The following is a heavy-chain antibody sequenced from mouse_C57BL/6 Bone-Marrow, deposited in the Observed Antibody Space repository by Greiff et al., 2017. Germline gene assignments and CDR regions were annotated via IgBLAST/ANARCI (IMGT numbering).Heavy chain of an antibody. CDR1: GFTFSDYY. V-gene: IGHV5-12*01. Sequence: EVKLVESGGGLVQPGGSLKLSCAASGFTFSDYYMYWVRQTPEKRLEWVAYISNGGGSTYYPDTVKGRFTISRDNAKNTLYLQMSRLKSEDTAMYHCARLDYYAMDYWGQGTSVTVSS. CDR3: ARLDYYAMDY. J-gene: IGHJ4*01. CDR2: ISNGGGST.